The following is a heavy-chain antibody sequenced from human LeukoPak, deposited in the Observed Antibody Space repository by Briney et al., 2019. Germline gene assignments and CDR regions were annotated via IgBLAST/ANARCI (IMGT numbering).Heavy chain of an antibody. J-gene: IGHJ3*02. Sequence: PGGSLRLSCAASGFTFSNYWMNWVRQAPGKGLEWVASTEKDGSEKYYVGSVEGRFTISRDNAKNSLFLQMNSLRAEDTAVYYCATDRGYSTFDIWGQGTMVTVSS. V-gene: IGHV3-7*05. CDR1: GFTFSNYW. CDR2: TEKDGSEK. CDR3: ATDRGYSTFDI. D-gene: IGHD5-18*01.